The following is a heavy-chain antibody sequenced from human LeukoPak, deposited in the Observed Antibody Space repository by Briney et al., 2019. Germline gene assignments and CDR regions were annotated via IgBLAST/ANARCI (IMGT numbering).Heavy chain of an antibody. CDR2: IYYSGST. CDR1: GGSISSSSYY. V-gene: IGHV4-39*01. Sequence: SETLSLTCTVSGGSISSSSYYWGWIRQPPGKGLEWIGSIYYSGSTYYNPSLKSRVTISVDTSKNQFSLKLSSVTAADTAVYYCAGLRIAVVPAAMDDYWGQGTLVTVSS. J-gene: IGHJ4*02. CDR3: AGLRIAVVPAAMDDY. D-gene: IGHD2-2*01.